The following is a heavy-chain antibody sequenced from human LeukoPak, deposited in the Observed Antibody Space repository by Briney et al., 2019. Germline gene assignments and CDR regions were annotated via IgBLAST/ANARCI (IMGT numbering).Heavy chain of an antibody. CDR1: GYTFTSYG. J-gene: IGHJ6*02. V-gene: IGHV1-3*01. D-gene: IGHD6-13*01. Sequence: ASVKVSCKASGYTFTSYGISWVRQAPGQRLEWMGWINAGNGNTKYSQKFQGRVTITRDTSASTAYMELSSLRSEDTAVYYCARNQIPGIAAAGSYGMDVWGQGTTVTVSS. CDR3: ARNQIPGIAAAGSYGMDV. CDR2: INAGNGNT.